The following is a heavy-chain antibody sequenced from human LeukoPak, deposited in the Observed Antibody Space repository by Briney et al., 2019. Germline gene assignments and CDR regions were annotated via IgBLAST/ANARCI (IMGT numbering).Heavy chain of an antibody. CDR3: VLRSHFRGVIIPDY. J-gene: IGHJ4*02. D-gene: IGHD3-10*01. CDR1: GFTFSSYG. CDR2: IRDSGGST. V-gene: IGHV3-23*01. Sequence: GGSLGLSCAASGFTFSSYGMSWVRQAPGKGLEWVSAIRDSGGSTYYADSVKGRFTISRDNSKNTLYLQMNSLRAEDTAVYYCVLRSHFRGVIIPDYWGQGTLVTVSS.